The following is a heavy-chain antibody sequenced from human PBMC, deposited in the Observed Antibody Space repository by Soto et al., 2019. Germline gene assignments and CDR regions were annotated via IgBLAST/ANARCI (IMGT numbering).Heavy chain of an antibody. J-gene: IGHJ3*02. CDR1: GGSISNYF. V-gene: IGHV4-4*07. Sequence: QVQLQESGPGLVKPSATLSLICTVSGGSISNYFWDWIRQPAGKGLEWLGRIFSSGSTNYNATHKSRVIMTVDTSKTQVSLKLTSMTAADTAVYYCARHVASPGVSGSWGDFDIWGQGTMVTVSS. D-gene: IGHD5-12*01. CDR2: IFSSGST. CDR3: ARHVASPGVSGSWGDFDI.